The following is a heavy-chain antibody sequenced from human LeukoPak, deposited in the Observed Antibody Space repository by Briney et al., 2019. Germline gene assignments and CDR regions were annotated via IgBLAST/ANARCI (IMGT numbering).Heavy chain of an antibody. CDR3: VRDGGVSGYDLLDY. CDR1: GFPFHNYW. D-gene: IGHD5-12*01. V-gene: IGHV3-7*01. Sequence: GGSLRLSCAASGFPFHNYWMTWVCQAPGKGLEWVAQVNQDGSEAHYADSVKARFTISRDNAKSSVSLQMNSLRAEDTAVYYCVRDGGVSGYDLLDYWGQGTLVSVSS. CDR2: VNQDGSEA. J-gene: IGHJ4*02.